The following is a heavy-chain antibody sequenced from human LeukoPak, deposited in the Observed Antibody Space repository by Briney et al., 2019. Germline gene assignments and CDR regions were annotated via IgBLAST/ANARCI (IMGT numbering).Heavy chain of an antibody. D-gene: IGHD4-23*01. CDR1: GGSISSYY. CDR3: ARDRDDYGGNFGAFDI. V-gene: IGHV4-59*01. CDR2: IYYSGST. Sequence: PSETLSLTCAVSGGSISSYYWSWIRQPPGKGLEWIGYIYYSGSTNYNPSLKSRVTISVDTSKNQFSLKLSSVTAADTAVYYCARDRDDYGGNFGAFDISGQGTMVTVSS. J-gene: IGHJ3*02.